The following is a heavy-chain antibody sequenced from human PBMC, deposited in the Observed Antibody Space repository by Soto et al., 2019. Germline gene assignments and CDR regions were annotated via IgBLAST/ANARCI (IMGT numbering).Heavy chain of an antibody. Sequence: GGSLRLSCVVSGFTFSNYAMSWVRQAPGKGLEWVSAISGSSGSIFYTDSVKGRFTISRDNSRNTLYMQMNSLRAEDTAVYYCERDLRLVGASNAFYIWGRGTMVTVSS. CDR3: ERDLRLVGASNAFYI. D-gene: IGHD1-26*01. CDR1: GFTFSNYA. V-gene: IGHV3-23*01. CDR2: ISGSSGSI. J-gene: IGHJ3*02.